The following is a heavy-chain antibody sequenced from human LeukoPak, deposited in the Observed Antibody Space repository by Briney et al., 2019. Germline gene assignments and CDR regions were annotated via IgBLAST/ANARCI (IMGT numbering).Heavy chain of an antibody. CDR1: GDSISSYY. V-gene: IGHV4-4*07. CDR2: IYTSGST. J-gene: IGHJ3*02. Sequence: KPSETLSLTCTVSGDSISSYYWSWIRQPPGKGLEWIGRIYTSGSTNYNPSLKSRVTMSVDTSKNQFSLKLSSVTAADTAVYYCAGTTIFGVVNRQNAFDIWGQGTMVTVSS. D-gene: IGHD3-3*01. CDR3: AGTTIFGVVNRQNAFDI.